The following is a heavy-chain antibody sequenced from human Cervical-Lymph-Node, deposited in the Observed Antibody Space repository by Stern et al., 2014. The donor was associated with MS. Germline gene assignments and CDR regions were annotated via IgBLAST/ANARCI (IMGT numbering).Heavy chain of an antibody. Sequence: EVQLVESGGGLVQPGGSLRLSCAASGFTFSRYWMHWVRQAPGKGLVWVSRTSINATSTTYADSVKGRFTISRDNAKNTLYLQMNSLRAEDTAMYYCVRDSIYETPLRVFDVWGQGTMVTVSS. J-gene: IGHJ3*01. D-gene: IGHD3-16*01. V-gene: IGHV3-74*01. CDR1: GFTFSRYW. CDR3: VRDSIYETPLRVFDV. CDR2: TSINATST.